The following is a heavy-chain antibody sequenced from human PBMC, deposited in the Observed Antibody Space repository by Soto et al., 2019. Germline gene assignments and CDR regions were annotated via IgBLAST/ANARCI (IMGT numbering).Heavy chain of an antibody. CDR3: ARVDSVDY. CDR1: GFTFSSYS. V-gene: IGHV3-48*02. CDR2: ISSSSTI. Sequence: GGSLRLSCAASGFTFSSYSMNWVRQAPGKGLEWVSYISSSSTIYYADSVKGRFTISRDNAKNSLYLQMNSLRDEDTAVYYCARVDSVDYWGQGTLVTVSS. D-gene: IGHD3-10*01. J-gene: IGHJ4*02.